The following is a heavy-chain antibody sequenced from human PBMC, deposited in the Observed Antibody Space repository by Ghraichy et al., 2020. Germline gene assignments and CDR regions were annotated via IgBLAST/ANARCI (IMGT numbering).Heavy chain of an antibody. CDR3: ASGTVVTRHQPLDH. CDR2: INYSGGT. D-gene: IGHD4-23*01. V-gene: IGHV4-39*01. Sequence: SQTLSLTCTVSGGSITSSTYYWGWIRQPPGKGLEWIGSINYSGGTYSNPSLKGQVTISVDTSKNQFSLKLSSVTAADTAVYYCASGTVVTRHQPLDHWGQGTLVTVSS. J-gene: IGHJ4*02. CDR1: GGSITSSTYY.